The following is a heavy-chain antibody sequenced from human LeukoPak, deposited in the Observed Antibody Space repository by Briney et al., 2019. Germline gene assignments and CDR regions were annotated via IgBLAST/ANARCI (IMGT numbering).Heavy chain of an antibody. J-gene: IGHJ3*02. CDR3: AMPRYWSGGSCYLMGAFDI. Sequence: SVKVSCKASGGTFSSYAISWVRQAPGQGLEWMGRIIPIFGTASYAQKFQGRVTITTDESTSTAYMELSSLRSEDTAVYYCAMPRYWSGGSCYLMGAFDIWGQGTMVTVSS. CDR1: GGTFSSYA. D-gene: IGHD2-15*01. V-gene: IGHV1-69*05. CDR2: IIPIFGTA.